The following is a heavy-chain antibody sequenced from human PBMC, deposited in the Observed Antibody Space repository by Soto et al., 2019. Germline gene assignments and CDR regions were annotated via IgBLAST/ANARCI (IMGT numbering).Heavy chain of an antibody. CDR2: IYHSGST. D-gene: IGHD2-8*01. V-gene: IGHV4-38-2*01. CDR3: ARVIRVLIVYGTIAGWFDP. Sequence: SETLSLTCAVSGYSISSGYYWGWIRQPQGKGLEWVGSIYHSGSTYYNPSLKGRVTISADTSQNQVSLNLSSVTAADTAVYYCARVIRVLIVYGTIAGWFDPGGQGTLVTVSS. J-gene: IGHJ5*02. CDR1: GYSISSGYY.